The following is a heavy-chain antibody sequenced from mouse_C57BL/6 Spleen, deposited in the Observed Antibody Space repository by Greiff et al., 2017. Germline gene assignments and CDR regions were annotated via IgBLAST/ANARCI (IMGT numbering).Heavy chain of an antibody. V-gene: IGHV5-16*01. J-gene: IGHJ1*03. CDR3: ARESYWYFDV. CDR1: GFTFSDYY. Sequence: EVMLLESEGGLVQPGSSMKLSCTASGFTFSDYYMAWVRQVPEKGLEWVANINYDGSSTYYLDSLKSRFIISRDNAKNILYLQMSSLKSEDTATYYCARESYWYFDVWGTGTTVTVSS. CDR2: INYDGSST.